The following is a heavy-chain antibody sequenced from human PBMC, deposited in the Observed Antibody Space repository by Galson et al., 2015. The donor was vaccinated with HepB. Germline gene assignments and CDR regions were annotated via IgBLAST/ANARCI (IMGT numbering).Heavy chain of an antibody. V-gene: IGHV3-48*01. J-gene: IGHJ6*03. CDR3: ARRSSSLLPLDYYYYMDV. CDR2: ISSSSSTI. Sequence: SLRLSCAASGFTFSSYSMNWVRQAPGKGLEWVSYISSSSSTIYYADSVKGRFTISRDNAKNSLYLQMNSLRAEDTAVYYCARRSSSLLPLDYYYYMDVWGKGTTVTVSS. CDR1: GFTFSSYS. D-gene: IGHD6-6*01.